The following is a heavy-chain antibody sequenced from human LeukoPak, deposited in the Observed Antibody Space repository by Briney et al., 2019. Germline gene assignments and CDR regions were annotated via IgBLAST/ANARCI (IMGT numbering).Heavy chain of an antibody. V-gene: IGHV4-39*07. J-gene: IGHJ1*01. D-gene: IGHD3-22*01. Sequence: SETLSLTCTVSGGSISSYYWGWIRQPPGKGLEWIGSIYYSGSTYYNPSLKSRVTISVDASKNQFSLKLSSVTAADTAVYYCARGPYYYDSSGYYTAEYFQHWGQGTLVTVSS. CDR1: GGSISSYY. CDR2: IYYSGST. CDR3: ARGPYYYDSSGYYTAEYFQH.